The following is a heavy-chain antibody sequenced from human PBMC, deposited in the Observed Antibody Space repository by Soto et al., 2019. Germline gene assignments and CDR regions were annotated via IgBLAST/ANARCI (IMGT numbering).Heavy chain of an antibody. CDR3: AEIGIAVADARAY. J-gene: IGHJ4*02. CDR2: ITGSGTTT. D-gene: IGHD6-19*01. V-gene: IGHV3-23*01. CDR1: GFTFGNYV. Sequence: EVQLLESGGGLVQPGGSLRLSCAASGFTFGNYVMTWVRQAPGKGLEWVSAITGSGTTTYYADSMKGRFTISRDNSKNTLYLQMSGRGVEDTAVYYCAEIGIAVADARAYWGQGTLVTVSS.